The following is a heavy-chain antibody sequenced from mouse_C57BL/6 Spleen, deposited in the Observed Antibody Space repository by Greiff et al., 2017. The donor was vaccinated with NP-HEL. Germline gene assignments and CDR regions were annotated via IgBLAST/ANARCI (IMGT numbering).Heavy chain of an antibody. CDR1: GFTFSNYW. D-gene: IGHD4-1*01. J-gene: IGHJ3*01. Sequence: EVKVEESGGGLVQPGGSMKLSCVASGFTFSNYWMNWVRQSPEKGLEWVAQIRLKSDNYATHYAESVKGRFTISRDDSKSSVYLQMNNLRAEDTGIYYCTERGRNFAYWGQGTLVTVSA. CDR2: IRLKSDNYAT. CDR3: TERGRNFAY. V-gene: IGHV6-3*01.